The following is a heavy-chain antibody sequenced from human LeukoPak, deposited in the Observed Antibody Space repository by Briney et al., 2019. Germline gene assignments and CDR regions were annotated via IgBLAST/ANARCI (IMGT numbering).Heavy chain of an antibody. D-gene: IGHD5-18*01. CDR2: INHSGST. CDR3: ARDSVRGYSYGYKAFDI. Sequence: SETLSLTCAVYGGSFSGYYWSWLRQPPGKGLEWIGEINHSGSTNYNPSLKSRVTISVDTSKNQFSLKLSSVTAADTAVYYCARDSVRGYSYGYKAFDIWGQGTMVTVSS. CDR1: GGSFSGYY. V-gene: IGHV4-34*01. J-gene: IGHJ3*02.